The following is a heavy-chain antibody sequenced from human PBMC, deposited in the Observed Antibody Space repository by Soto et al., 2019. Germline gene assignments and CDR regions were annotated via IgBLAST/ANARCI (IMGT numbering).Heavy chain of an antibody. V-gene: IGHV4-59*08. D-gene: IGHD2-2*01. CDR1: GGSISSYY. J-gene: IGHJ6*02. Sequence: PSETLSLTCSVSGGSISSYYWSWIRQPPGKGLEWIAYIYYSATSYNPSLKSRVTISVDTSKNQFSLKLSSVTAADTAVYYCARLLGYCSSTSCHYYGMDVWGQGTTVTVSS. CDR3: ARLLGYCSSTSCHYYGMDV. CDR2: IYYSAT.